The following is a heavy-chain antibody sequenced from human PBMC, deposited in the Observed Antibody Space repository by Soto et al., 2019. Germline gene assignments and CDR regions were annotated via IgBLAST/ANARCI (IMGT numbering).Heavy chain of an antibody. V-gene: IGHV1-69*01. CDR1: GGTFSSYA. D-gene: IGHD2-15*01. Sequence: QVQLVQSGAEVKKPGSSVKVSCKASGGTFSSYAISWVRQAPGQGLEWMGGIIPIFGTANYAQKFQGRVTITADECTSTAYLELSSLRSEYTAVYYFARGRSRTGGSGYFLCWFDPWGPGTLVTVSS. CDR3: ARGRSRTGGSGYFLCWFDP. J-gene: IGHJ5*02. CDR2: IIPIFGTA.